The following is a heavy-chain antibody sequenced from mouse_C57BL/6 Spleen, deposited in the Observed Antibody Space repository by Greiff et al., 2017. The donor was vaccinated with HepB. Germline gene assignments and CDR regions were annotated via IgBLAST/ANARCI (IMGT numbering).Heavy chain of an antibody. V-gene: IGHV1-4*01. CDR3: ARSPLLRYPDD. CDR2: INPSSGYT. CDR1: GYTFTSYT. D-gene: IGHD1-1*01. J-gene: IGHJ2*01. Sequence: VKLQESGAELARPGASVKMSCKASGYTFTSYTMHWVKQRPGQGLEWIGYINPSSGYTKYNQKFKDKATLTADKSSSTAYMQLSSLTSEDSAVYYCARSPLLRYPDDWGQGTTLTVSS.